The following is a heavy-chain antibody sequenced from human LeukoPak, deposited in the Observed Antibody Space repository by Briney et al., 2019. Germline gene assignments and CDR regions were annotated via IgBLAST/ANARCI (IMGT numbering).Heavy chain of an antibody. Sequence: SETLFLTCSVSGGSISSSSYYWGWIRQPPGKGLEWIGSIYYSGSTYYNPSLKSRVTISVDTSKNQFSLRLSSVTAADTAVYYCARQHIAAAGQADDYWGQGTLVTVSS. J-gene: IGHJ4*02. CDR3: ARQHIAAAGQADDY. CDR1: GGSISSSSYY. CDR2: IYYSGST. V-gene: IGHV4-39*01. D-gene: IGHD6-13*01.